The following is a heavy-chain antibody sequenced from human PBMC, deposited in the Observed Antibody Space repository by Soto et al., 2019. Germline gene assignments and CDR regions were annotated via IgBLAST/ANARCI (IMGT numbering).Heavy chain of an antibody. D-gene: IGHD6-13*01. CDR3: ARDRQQLNWFDP. CDR1: GYTFTSYA. V-gene: IGHV1-3*01. Sequence: ASVEVSCEASGYTFTSYAISWVRQAPGQGLEWMGWINAGNGNTKYSQKFQGRVTITRDTSASTAYMELSSLRSEDTAVYYCARDRQQLNWFDPWGQGTLVTVSS. CDR2: INAGNGNT. J-gene: IGHJ5*02.